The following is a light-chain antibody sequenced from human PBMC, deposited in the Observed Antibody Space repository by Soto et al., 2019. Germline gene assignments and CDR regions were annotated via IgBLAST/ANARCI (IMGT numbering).Light chain of an antibody. CDR3: QQYTKWPLT. Sequence: EIVMTQSPATLSVSPGERATLSCRASQSVSDSYLAWYQHKPGQAPRLLIYDASTRATGIPARFSGSGSGTDFTLTISSLQSEDFAVYYCQQYTKWPLTFGGGPKVDIK. CDR2: DAS. J-gene: IGKJ4*01. CDR1: QSVSDSY. V-gene: IGKV3-15*01.